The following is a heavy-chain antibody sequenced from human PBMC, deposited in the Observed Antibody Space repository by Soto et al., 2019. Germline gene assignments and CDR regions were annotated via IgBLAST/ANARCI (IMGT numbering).Heavy chain of an antibody. CDR2: ISYDGTNK. CDR1: GFTFSNYV. V-gene: IGHV3-30*18. D-gene: IGHD2-2*01. J-gene: IGHJ6*02. CDR3: AKDQYQLIRRCYGLDV. Sequence: QVQLVESGGGVVQPGRSLRLSCAASGFTFSNYVMHWVRQAPGKGLEWVAVISYDGTNKYYADSVRGRFTISRDNSTNTLFLRMYSLRPEDTAVYYCAKDQYQLIRRCYGLDVWGQGTKVTVSS.